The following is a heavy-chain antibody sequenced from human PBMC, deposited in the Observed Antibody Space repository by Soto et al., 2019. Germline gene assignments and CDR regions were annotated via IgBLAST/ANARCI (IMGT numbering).Heavy chain of an antibody. Sequence: ASVKVSCKASGGTFSSYAISWVRQAPGQGLEWMGGIIPIFGTANYAQKFQGRVTITADESTSTAYMELSSLRSEDTAVYYCARDIAVAGPSRRYFDYWGQGTLVTVYS. CDR2: IIPIFGTA. D-gene: IGHD6-19*01. J-gene: IGHJ4*02. V-gene: IGHV1-69*13. CDR3: ARDIAVAGPSRRYFDY. CDR1: GGTFSSYA.